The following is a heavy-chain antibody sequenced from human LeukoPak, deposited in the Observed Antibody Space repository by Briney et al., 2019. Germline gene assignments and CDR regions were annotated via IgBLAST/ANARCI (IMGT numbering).Heavy chain of an antibody. CDR1: GLTFSNFW. D-gene: IGHD6-19*01. V-gene: IGHV3-7*01. CDR2: IHQDGGEK. CDR3: ARGGIAVSGTRMAPLDY. Sequence: PGGSLRLSCVASGLTFSNFWMTWVRQAPGKGLEWVANIHQDGGEKYYVDSVKGRFTISRDNAKNSLYLQMNGLRAEDTAIYYCARGGIAVSGTRMAPLDYWGQGTLVSVSS. J-gene: IGHJ4*02.